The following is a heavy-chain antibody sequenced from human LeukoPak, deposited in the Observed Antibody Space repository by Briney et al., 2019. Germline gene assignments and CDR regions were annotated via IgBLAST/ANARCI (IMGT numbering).Heavy chain of an antibody. J-gene: IGHJ2*01. Sequence: GGSLRLSCAASGFTVSSNYMSWVRQAPGKGLEWVSVIYSSGSTYYADSVKGRFTISRDNSKNTLHLQMNSLRVEDTAVYYCARLSPVTMIVVSYWYFDLWGRGTLVTVSS. D-gene: IGHD3-22*01. CDR1: GFTVSSNY. CDR2: IYSSGST. V-gene: IGHV3-53*01. CDR3: ARLSPVTMIVVSYWYFDL.